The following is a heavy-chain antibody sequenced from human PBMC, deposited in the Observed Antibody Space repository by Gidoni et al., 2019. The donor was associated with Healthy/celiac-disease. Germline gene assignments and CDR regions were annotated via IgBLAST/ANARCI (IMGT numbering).Heavy chain of an antibody. Sequence: QVQLQESGPGLVKPSETLSLTCTVSGGSISSYYWRWIRQPPGKGLEWIGYIYYSGSTNYNPSLKSRVTISVDTSKNQFSLKLSSVTAADTAVYYCARTAVAGTPPYYYYYYGMDVWGQGTTVTVSS. V-gene: IGHV4-59*01. D-gene: IGHD6-19*01. CDR3: ARTAVAGTPPYYYYYYGMDV. CDR2: IYYSGST. J-gene: IGHJ6*02. CDR1: GGSISSYY.